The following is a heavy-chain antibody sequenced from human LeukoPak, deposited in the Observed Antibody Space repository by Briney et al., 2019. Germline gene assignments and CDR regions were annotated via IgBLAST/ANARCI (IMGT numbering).Heavy chain of an antibody. V-gene: IGHV3-30-3*01. CDR1: GFTFSSFA. D-gene: IGHD1-1*01. J-gene: IGHJ3*02. Sequence: GGSLRLSCAASGFTFSSFAMHWVRQAPGKGLDWVAVISYDGSKKYYTDSVMGRFTISRDNSRNTLYLQMNSLRPEDTAVYYCARAVQPDAFDIWGQGTMVTVSS. CDR3: ARAVQPDAFDI. CDR2: ISYDGSKK.